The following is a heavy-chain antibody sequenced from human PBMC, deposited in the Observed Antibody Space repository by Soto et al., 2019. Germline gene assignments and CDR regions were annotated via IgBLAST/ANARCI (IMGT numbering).Heavy chain of an antibody. D-gene: IGHD3-3*01. CDR1: GGTFTSYG. CDR2: ISAYNGNT. CDR3: ARVQERFLERLYIPYYYYGRDV. J-gene: IGHJ6*02. Sequence: VEASCRASGGTFTSYGIGLVRQTPGQGLECVGWISAYNGNTNYAQKLQGRVTMTTDTSTSTAYLELRSLRADDTEVYYCARVQERFLERLYIPYYYYGRDVWGQGTTVTFSS. V-gene: IGHV1-18*04.